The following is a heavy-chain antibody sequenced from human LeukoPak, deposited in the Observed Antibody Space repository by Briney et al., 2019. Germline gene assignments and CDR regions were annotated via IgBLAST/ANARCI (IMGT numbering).Heavy chain of an antibody. CDR2: IYSGGST. V-gene: IGHV3-66*01. CDR1: GFTVSSNY. CDR3: ARAGAAGTGAFDI. D-gene: IGHD1-1*01. J-gene: IGHJ3*02. Sequence: GGSLRLSCAASGFTVSSNYMSWVRQAPGKGLEWVSVIYSGGSTYYADSVKGRFTISRDNSKNTLYLQMNSLRAEDTAVYYCARAGAAGTGAFDIWGQGTMVTVSS.